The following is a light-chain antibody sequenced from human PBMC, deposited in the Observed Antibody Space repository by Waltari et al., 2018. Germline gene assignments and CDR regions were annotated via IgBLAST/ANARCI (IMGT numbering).Light chain of an antibody. Sequence: QAVLTQPSSLSASPGASASLTCPLRSGINVGYYTIYWYQQKPGSPPQYRLRYKSDSDTHQDSRVPRRFSGSKDASANAGILLISGLQSEDEADYYCMIWHNNAVVFGGGTTLTVL. CDR2: YKSDSDT. V-gene: IGLV5-45*03. CDR1: SGINVGYYT. CDR3: MIWHNNAVV. J-gene: IGLJ2*01.